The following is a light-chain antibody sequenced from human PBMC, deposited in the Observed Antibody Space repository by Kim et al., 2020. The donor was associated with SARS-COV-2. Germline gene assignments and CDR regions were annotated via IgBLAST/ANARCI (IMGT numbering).Light chain of an antibody. V-gene: IGLV3-1*01. J-gene: IGLJ2*01. CDR2: QDS. CDR3: QAWDSSTGVV. CDR1: KLGDKF. Sequence: VSPGQTASITCSGDKLGDKFSCWYQQKPGQSPVLVIYQDSKRPSGIPERFSGSNSGNTATLTISGTQAMDEADYYCQAWDSSTGVVFGGGTQLTVL.